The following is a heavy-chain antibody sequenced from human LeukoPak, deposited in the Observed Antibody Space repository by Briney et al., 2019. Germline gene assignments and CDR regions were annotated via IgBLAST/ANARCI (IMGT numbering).Heavy chain of an antibody. D-gene: IGHD2-15*01. J-gene: IGHJ4*02. CDR1: GGSISSYY. Sequence: PSETLSLTCTVSGGSISSYYWSWIRQPPGKGLEWIGYIYYSGSTNYNPSLKSRVTISVDTSKNQFSLKLSSVTAADTAVYYCARLTIHCSGGSCYSLFDYWGQGTLVTVSS. CDR3: ARLTIHCSGGSCYSLFDY. V-gene: IGHV4-59*08. CDR2: IYYSGST.